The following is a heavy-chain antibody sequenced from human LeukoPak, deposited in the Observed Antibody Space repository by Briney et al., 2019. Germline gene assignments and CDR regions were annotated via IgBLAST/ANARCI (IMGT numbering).Heavy chain of an antibody. J-gene: IGHJ4*02. CDR2: INPDGSGK. CDR1: GFTLSNYW. CDR3: ARGGHRQKKF. V-gene: IGHV3-7*01. Sequence: PGESLRLSCAASGFTLSNYWMTWVRQSPGRGLEWVAIINPDGSGKYYVDSVKGRFTISRDNAKNSLYLQMSSLRAEDTAVYYCARGGHRQKKFWGQGTLVTVSS.